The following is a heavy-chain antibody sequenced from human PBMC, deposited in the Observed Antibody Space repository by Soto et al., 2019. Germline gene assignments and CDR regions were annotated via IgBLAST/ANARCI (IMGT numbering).Heavy chain of an antibody. D-gene: IGHD3-16*01. CDR2: IKQDGSEK. CDR3: AREGGVRVRPDAFDI. J-gene: IGHJ3*02. V-gene: IGHV3-7*01. CDR1: GFTFSSYW. Sequence: EVQLVESGGGLVQPGGSLRLSCAASGFTFSSYWMSWVRQAPGKGPEWVANIKQDGSEKYYVDSVKGRFTISRDNAKNSLYLQMNSLRAEDTAVYYCAREGGVRVRPDAFDIWGQGTMVTVSS.